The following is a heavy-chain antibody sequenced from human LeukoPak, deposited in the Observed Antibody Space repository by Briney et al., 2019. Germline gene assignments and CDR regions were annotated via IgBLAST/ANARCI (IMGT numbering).Heavy chain of an antibody. V-gene: IGHV1-69*05. Sequence: SVQVSCNASGGTFPSYAVSWVRQAPGQGLEWMGGIIPIFGTAHYAQKFQGRVTITTDESTSTAYMDLSSLRSDDTAVYYCARGDYDSSGYYYVWDYWGQGTLVTVSS. CDR1: GGTFPSYA. CDR2: IIPIFGTA. CDR3: ARGDYDSSGYYYVWDY. D-gene: IGHD3-22*01. J-gene: IGHJ4*02.